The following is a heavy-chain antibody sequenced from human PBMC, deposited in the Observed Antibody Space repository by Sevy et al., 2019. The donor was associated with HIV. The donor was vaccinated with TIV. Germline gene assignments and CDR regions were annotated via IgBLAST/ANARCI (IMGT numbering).Heavy chain of an antibody. V-gene: IGHV4-59*01. CDR2: IYYTGST. Sequence: SETLSLTCTVSGGSISAYYWSWIRQPPGKPLEYIGYIYYTGSTNYIPSLKSRVTISVDTSKNQFSLKLNSVTAADTAVYFCARAPPVRRGDDSLNWFDPWGQGTLVTVSS. CDR3: ARAPPVRRGDDSLNWFDP. J-gene: IGHJ5*02. CDR1: GGSISAYY. D-gene: IGHD5-12*01.